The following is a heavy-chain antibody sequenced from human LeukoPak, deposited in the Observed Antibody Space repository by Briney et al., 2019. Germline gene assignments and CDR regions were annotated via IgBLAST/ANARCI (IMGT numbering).Heavy chain of an antibody. D-gene: IGHD3-10*01. CDR1: GYTFTDYY. Sequence: ASVRVSCKASGYTFTDYYIHWLRQAPGQGLEWVAWINPNSGATNYAQNFQGRGTVTRDMSIRTVYMDLTRLKSDDTAVYYCAKAGNKWLGELHWFAPWGQGTLVTVSS. J-gene: IGHJ5*02. CDR2: INPNSGAT. V-gene: IGHV1-2*02. CDR3: AKAGNKWLGELHWFAP.